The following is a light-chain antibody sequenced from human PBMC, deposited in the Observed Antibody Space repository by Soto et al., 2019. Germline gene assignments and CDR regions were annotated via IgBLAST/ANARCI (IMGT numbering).Light chain of an antibody. CDR3: QQYHDWPPAIT. V-gene: IGKV3-15*01. CDR2: SAS. CDR1: QSIAIN. J-gene: IGKJ3*01. Sequence: EIVMTQSPATLSVSPGESATLSCRASQSIAINLAWYQHKPGQAPRLLMYSASTRATGVPARFSGSASGTEFTLTISGLQSEDFAVYYYQQYHDWPPAITFGPGTKVDLK.